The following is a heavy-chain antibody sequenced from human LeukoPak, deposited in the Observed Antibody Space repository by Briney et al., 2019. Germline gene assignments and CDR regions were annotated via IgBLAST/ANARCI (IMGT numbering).Heavy chain of an antibody. J-gene: IGHJ6*02. D-gene: IGHD2-15*01. Sequence: SVKVSCKASGGTFSSYAISWVRQAPGQGLEWMGRMIPILGIANYAQKFQGRVTITADKSTSTAYMELSSLRSEDTAVYYCARDEYCSGGSCFIYYYYGMDVWGQGTTVTVSS. CDR1: GGTFSSYA. V-gene: IGHV1-69*04. CDR3: ARDEYCSGGSCFIYYYYGMDV. CDR2: MIPILGIA.